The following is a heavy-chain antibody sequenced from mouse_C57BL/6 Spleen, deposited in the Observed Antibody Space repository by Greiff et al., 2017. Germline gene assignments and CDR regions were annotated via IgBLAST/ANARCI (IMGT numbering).Heavy chain of an antibody. J-gene: IGHJ3*01. D-gene: IGHD2-4*01. CDR2: IRLKSDNYAT. V-gene: IGHV6-3*01. Sequence: EVKVEESGGGLVQPGGSMKLSCVASGFTFSNYWMNWVRQSPEKGLEWVAQIRLKSDNYATHYAESVKGRFTISRDDSKSSVYLQMNNLRAEDTGIYYCTGGIYYDYDEFAYWGQVTLVTVSA. CDR3: TGGIYYDYDEFAY. CDR1: GFTFSNYW.